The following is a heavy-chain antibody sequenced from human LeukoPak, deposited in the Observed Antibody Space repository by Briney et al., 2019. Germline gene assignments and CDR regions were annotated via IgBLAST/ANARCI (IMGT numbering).Heavy chain of an antibody. CDR2: IKSKTDGGTT. D-gene: IGHD3-22*01. V-gene: IGHV3-15*07. Sequence: GGPLRLSCAASGFTFSNAWMNWVRQAPGKGLEWVGRIKSKTDGGTTGYAAPVKGRFTISRDDSKNTLYLQMNSLKTEDTAVYYCTTAYYYDSSGYYYDYWGQGTLVTVSS. J-gene: IGHJ4*02. CDR1: GFTFSNAW. CDR3: TTAYYYDSSGYYYDY.